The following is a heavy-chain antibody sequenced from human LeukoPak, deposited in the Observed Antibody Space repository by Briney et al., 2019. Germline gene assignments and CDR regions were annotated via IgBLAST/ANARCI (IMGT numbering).Heavy chain of an antibody. D-gene: IGHD2-21*01. V-gene: IGHV6-1*01. CDR1: GDIFSRNSAA. CDR2: TYYRSKLYN. CDR3: ARDRLVHLNNWFDP. J-gene: IGHJ5*02. Sequence: SQTLSLTCALSGDIFSRNSAAWNWIRQSPSRGLEWLGRTYYRSKLYNDYAGSVKSRITINPDTSKNQFSLQLNSVTPEDTAVYYCARDRLVHLNNWFDPWGQGTLVTVSS.